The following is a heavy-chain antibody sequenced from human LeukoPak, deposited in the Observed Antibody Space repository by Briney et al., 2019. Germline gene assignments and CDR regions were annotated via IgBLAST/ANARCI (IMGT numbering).Heavy chain of an antibody. D-gene: IGHD5-24*01. CDR2: IYYSGST. J-gene: IGHJ6*03. CDR1: GGSISSYY. Sequence: SETLSLTCTVSGGSISSYYWSWIRQPPGKGLEWIGYIYYSGSTNYNPSLKSRVTISVDTSKNQFSLKLSSVTAADTAVYYCARGATRYYYHYYMDVWGKGTTVTVSS. V-gene: IGHV4-59*01. CDR3: ARGATRYYYHYYMDV.